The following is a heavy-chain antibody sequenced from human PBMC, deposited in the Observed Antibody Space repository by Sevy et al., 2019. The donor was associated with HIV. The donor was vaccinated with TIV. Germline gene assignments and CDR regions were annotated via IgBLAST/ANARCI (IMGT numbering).Heavy chain of an antibody. CDR3: ARDTAMALTYFDY. Sequence: GGSLRLSCAASGFTFSSYWMSWVRQAPGKGLEWVANIKQDGSEKYYVDSVKGRFTISRDNAKNSLYLQMNSLRAEDTAVYYCARDTAMALTYFDYWGQGTPVTVSS. J-gene: IGHJ4*02. V-gene: IGHV3-7*03. CDR2: IKQDGSEK. CDR1: GFTFSSYW. D-gene: IGHD5-18*01.